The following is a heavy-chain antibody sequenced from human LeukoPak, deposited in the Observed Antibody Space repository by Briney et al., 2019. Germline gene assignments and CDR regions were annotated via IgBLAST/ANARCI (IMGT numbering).Heavy chain of an antibody. V-gene: IGHV1-69*06. CDR3: AKYSSGFDY. CDR2: IIPIFGTA. J-gene: IGHJ4*02. D-gene: IGHD6-25*01. CDR1: GGTFSSYA. Sequence: ASVKVSCKASGGTFSSYAISWVRQAPGQGLEWMGRIIPIFGTANYAQKFQGRVTITADKSTSTAYMELSSLRSEDAAVYYWAKYSSGFDYWGQGTLVTVSS.